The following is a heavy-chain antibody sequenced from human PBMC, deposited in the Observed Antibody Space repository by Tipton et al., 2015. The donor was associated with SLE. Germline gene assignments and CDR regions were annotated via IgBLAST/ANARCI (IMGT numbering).Heavy chain of an antibody. V-gene: IGHV4-59*08. CDR3: ARLTYYDSTGYFDY. Sequence: TLSLTCTVSGGSISSYFWSWIRQPPGKGLEWIGHIYYSGSTNYNPALESRVTISVDTSKNLFSLKLSSVTAADTAVYYCARLTYYDSTGYFDYWGQGTLVTVSS. D-gene: IGHD3-22*01. J-gene: IGHJ4*02. CDR1: GGSISSYF. CDR2: IYYSGST.